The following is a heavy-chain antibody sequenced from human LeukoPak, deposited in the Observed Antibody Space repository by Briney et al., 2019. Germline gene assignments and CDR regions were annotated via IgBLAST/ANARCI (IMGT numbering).Heavy chain of an antibody. Sequence: PSETLSLTCAVYGGSFSGYYWSWIRQPPGKVLEWIGEINHSGSTNYNPSLKSRVTISVDTSKNQFSLKLSSVTAADTAVYYCAGDYDYVWGSYQYWGQGTLVTVSS. J-gene: IGHJ4*02. CDR1: GGSFSGYY. CDR2: INHSGST. CDR3: AGDYDYVWGSYQY. D-gene: IGHD3-16*02. V-gene: IGHV4-34*01.